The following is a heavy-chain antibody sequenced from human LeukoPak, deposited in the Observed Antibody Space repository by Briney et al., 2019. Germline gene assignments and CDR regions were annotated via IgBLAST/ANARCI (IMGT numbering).Heavy chain of an antibody. J-gene: IGHJ4*02. CDR3: ASRKLGNDY. CDR2: IYYSGGTT. D-gene: IGHD7-27*01. V-gene: IGHV4-39*07. Sequence: SETLSLTCTVSGGSISSTSSYWGWIRQPPGKGLEWIGSIYYSGGTTYYNPSLKSRVTISLDTSKNQFSLKLSSVTAADTAVYYCASRKLGNDYWGQGTLVTVSS. CDR1: GGSISSTSSY.